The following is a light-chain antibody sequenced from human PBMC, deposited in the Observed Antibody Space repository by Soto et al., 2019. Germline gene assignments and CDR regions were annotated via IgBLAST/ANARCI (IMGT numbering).Light chain of an antibody. Sequence: EIVLTQSPGTLSLSPGEIATLSCRASQSVSSSYLAWYQQKPGQAPRLLIYGASSSATGIPDRFSGSGSVTDFTLTISRLEPEDCAVYYCQQYGSSSYTCGQGTKLEIK. CDR2: GAS. CDR1: QSVSSSY. CDR3: QQYGSSSYT. V-gene: IGKV3-20*01. J-gene: IGKJ2*01.